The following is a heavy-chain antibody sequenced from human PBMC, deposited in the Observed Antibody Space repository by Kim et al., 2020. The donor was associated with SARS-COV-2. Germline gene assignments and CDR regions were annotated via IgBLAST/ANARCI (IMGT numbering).Heavy chain of an antibody. J-gene: IGHJ4*02. D-gene: IGHD3-22*01. CDR1: GGTFSSYA. Sequence: SVKVSCKASGGTFSSYAISWVRQAPGQGLEWMGGIIPIFGTANYAQKFQGRVTITADESTSTAYMELSSLRSEDTAVYYYARELTTYYYDSSGYYSGTYFDYWGQGTLVTVSS. V-gene: IGHV1-69*13. CDR3: ARELTTYYYDSSGYYSGTYFDY. CDR2: IIPIFGTA.